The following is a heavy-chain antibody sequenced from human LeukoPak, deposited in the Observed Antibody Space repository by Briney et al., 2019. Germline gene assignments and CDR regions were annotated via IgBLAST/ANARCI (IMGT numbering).Heavy chain of an antibody. D-gene: IGHD5-24*01. CDR3: ARGEMATIRGVYYYYGMDV. J-gene: IGHJ6*02. Sequence: SVKVSCKASGGTFSINAISWVRHAPGQGLEWMGRIIPILGIANYAQKSQGRVTITADKSTSTAYMELSSLRSEDTAVYYCARGEMATIRGVYYYYGMDVWGQGTTVTVSS. V-gene: IGHV1-69*04. CDR1: GGTFSINA. CDR2: IIPILGIA.